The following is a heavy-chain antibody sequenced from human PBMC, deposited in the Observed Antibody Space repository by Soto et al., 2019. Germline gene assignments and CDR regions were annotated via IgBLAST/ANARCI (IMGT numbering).Heavy chain of an antibody. D-gene: IGHD6-19*01. Sequence: GGSLRLSCAASGFTFSSYGMHWVRQAPGKGLEWVAVISYDGSNKYYADSVKGRFTISRDNSKNTLYLQMNSLRAEDTAVYYCAKDRHSSGWSSTFYYYGMDVWGQGTTVTVSS. CDR2: ISYDGSNK. CDR1: GFTFSSYG. J-gene: IGHJ6*02. CDR3: AKDRHSSGWSSTFYYYGMDV. V-gene: IGHV3-30*18.